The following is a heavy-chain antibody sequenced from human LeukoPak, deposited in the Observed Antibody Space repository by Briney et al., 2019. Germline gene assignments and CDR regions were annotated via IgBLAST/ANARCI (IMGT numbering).Heavy chain of an antibody. D-gene: IGHD6-19*01. CDR2: INPNSWGT. Sequence: ASVKVSCKASGYTFTDYYMHWVRQAPGQGLEGMGCINPNSWGTNYPQNFQGRVIMTMDTSISTAYMELSRLRSDETAVYYCAREKRVAGSRGGFDPWGQGTLVTVSS. CDR3: AREKRVAGSRGGFDP. CDR1: GYTFTDYY. V-gene: IGHV1-2*02. J-gene: IGHJ5*02.